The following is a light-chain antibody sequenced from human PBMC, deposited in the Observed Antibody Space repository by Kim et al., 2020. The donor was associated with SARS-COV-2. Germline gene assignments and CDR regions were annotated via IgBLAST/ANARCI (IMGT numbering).Light chain of an antibody. CDR2: AAS. Sequence: DVQMTQSPSSVSASVGDRVTITCRASQGISSWLACYQVKPDKAPKSLIYAASSLQSGVPSRFSGSGSGTEFTLTISNLQPEDFATYYCQQYDNYPRTFGRGTKVDIK. CDR3: QQYDNYPRT. V-gene: IGKV1D-16*01. CDR1: QGISSW. J-gene: IGKJ1*01.